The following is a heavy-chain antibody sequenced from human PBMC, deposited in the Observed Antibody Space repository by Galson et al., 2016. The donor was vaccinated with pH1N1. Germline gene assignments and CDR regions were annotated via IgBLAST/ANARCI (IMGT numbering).Heavy chain of an antibody. Sequence: SVKVSCKASEYTFIGYYIHWMRQAPGHGLAWTGRINPNNGDTHYAQNFQGRVTMTRDTSISTAYMELSRLRSDDTAMFYCARPSYGDHHDYWGQGTLVTVSS. J-gene: IGHJ4*02. CDR1: EYTFIGYY. V-gene: IGHV1-2*06. CDR3: ARPSYGDHHDY. CDR2: INPNNGDT. D-gene: IGHD4-17*01.